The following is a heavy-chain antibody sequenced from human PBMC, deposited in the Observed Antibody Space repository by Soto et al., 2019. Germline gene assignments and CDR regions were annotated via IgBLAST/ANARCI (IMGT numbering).Heavy chain of an antibody. Sequence: EVQLLESGGGLVQPGGSLRLSCAASGFTFSSYAMSWVRQAPGKGLEWVSAISGSGGSTYYADSVKGRFTISRDNSKNPLYLQMKSLRAEDTAVYYCAKLSRGLISFFDYWGQGTLVTVSS. D-gene: IGHD2-8*01. V-gene: IGHV3-23*01. J-gene: IGHJ4*02. CDR1: GFTFSSYA. CDR2: ISGSGGST. CDR3: AKLSRGLISFFDY.